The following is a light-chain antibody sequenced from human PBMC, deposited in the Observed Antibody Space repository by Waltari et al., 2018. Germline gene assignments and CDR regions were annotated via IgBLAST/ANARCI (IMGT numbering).Light chain of an antibody. CDR1: QRVSRW. CDR2: NAA. J-gene: IGKJ1*01. CDR3: QHYSTYSWT. Sequence: IQMTQSPSTLSAPVGDRVTMTCRASQRVSRWLAWYQQKPGKAPKLLIYNAATLERGVPSRFSGSGSGTEFSLTISSLQPDDFATYYCQHYSTYSWTFGQGTKLEIK. V-gene: IGKV1-5*03.